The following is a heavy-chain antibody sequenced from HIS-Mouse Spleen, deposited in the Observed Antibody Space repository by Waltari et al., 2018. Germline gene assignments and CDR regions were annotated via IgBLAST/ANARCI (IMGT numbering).Heavy chain of an antibody. CDR1: GSPFTGYD. Sequence: QVQLVQSGAGVKKPGASVKVFCKPSGSPFTGYDTHWVRQAPGHGLEWMGWSNPNSGGTNYAQKFQGRVTMTRDTSISTAYMELSRLRSDDTAVYYCARYSSGWRFDYWGQGTLVTVSS. J-gene: IGHJ4*02. V-gene: IGHV1-2*02. D-gene: IGHD6-19*01. CDR3: ARYSSGWRFDY. CDR2: SNPNSGGT.